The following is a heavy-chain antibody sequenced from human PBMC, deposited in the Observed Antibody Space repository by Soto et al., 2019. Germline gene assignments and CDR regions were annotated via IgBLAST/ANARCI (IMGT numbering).Heavy chain of an antibody. Sequence: QVQLVESGGGVVQPGRSLRLSCAASGFTFSSYGMHWVRQAPGKGLEWVAVIWYDGSNKYYADSVKGRFTISRDNSKNTLYLQRNSLRAGDTGVYYCARPTTVANDYYGMDVWGQGTTVTVSS. CDR2: IWYDGSNK. D-gene: IGHD4-17*01. J-gene: IGHJ6*02. CDR3: ARPTTVANDYYGMDV. V-gene: IGHV3-33*01. CDR1: GFTFSSYG.